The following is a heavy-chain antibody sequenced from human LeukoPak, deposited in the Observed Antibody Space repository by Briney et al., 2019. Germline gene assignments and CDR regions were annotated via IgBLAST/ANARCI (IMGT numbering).Heavy chain of an antibody. CDR3: AKLLGDVTTFEY. J-gene: IGHJ4*02. V-gene: IGHV3-7*01. D-gene: IGHD3-16*01. CDR1: GFTFSRSS. CDR2: IKEDGSVE. Sequence: PGESLRLSCAGSGFTFSRSSMAWVRQAPGKGLEWVATIKEDGSVEYYMDSVKGRFTISRDNAEKSLYLQMNSLRAEDTAAYYCAKLLGDVTTFEYWGQGTLVTVSS.